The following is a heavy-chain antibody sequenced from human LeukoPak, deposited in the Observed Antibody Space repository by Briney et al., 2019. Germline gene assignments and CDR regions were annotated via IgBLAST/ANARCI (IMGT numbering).Heavy chain of an antibody. CDR2: IKQDGSEK. D-gene: IGHD3-10*01. V-gene: IGHV3-7*03. Sequence: GGSLRLSCAASGFTFSTYAMHWVRQAPGKGLEWVANIKQDGSEKYYVDSVKGRFTISRDNAKNSLYLQMNSLRAEDTAVYYCARKSMVRGVKGRNWFDPWGQGTLVTVSS. CDR3: ARKSMVRGVKGRNWFDP. J-gene: IGHJ5*02. CDR1: GFTFSTYA.